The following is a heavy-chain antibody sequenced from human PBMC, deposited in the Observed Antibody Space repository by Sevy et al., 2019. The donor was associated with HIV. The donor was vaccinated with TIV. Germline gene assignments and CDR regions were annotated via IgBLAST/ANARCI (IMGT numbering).Heavy chain of an antibody. D-gene: IGHD3-22*01. Sequence: GGSLRLSCAASGFTFSSHAMSWVRQAPGKGLEWVSAISGSGGSTYYADSVKGRFTISRDNSKNTLYLQMNSLRAEDTAVYYCAKEMRAYYYDSSGNFDAFDIWGQGTMVTVSS. V-gene: IGHV3-23*01. CDR2: ISGSGGST. CDR1: GFTFSSHA. CDR3: AKEMRAYYYDSSGNFDAFDI. J-gene: IGHJ3*02.